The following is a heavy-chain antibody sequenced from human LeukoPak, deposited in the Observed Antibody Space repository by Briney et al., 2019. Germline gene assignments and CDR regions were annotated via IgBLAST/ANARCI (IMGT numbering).Heavy chain of an antibody. J-gene: IGHJ4*02. Sequence: PGGSLRLSCAASGFTFSSYWMSWVRQAPGKGLEWVANIRQDGSEEFYVDSVKGRFTISRDNAKNSLYLQMNNLRAEDTAVYYCARDGDDSSGYYGDYWGQGTLVTVSS. CDR2: IRQDGSEE. CDR3: ARDGDDSSGYYGDY. CDR1: GFTFSSYW. D-gene: IGHD3-22*01. V-gene: IGHV3-7*01.